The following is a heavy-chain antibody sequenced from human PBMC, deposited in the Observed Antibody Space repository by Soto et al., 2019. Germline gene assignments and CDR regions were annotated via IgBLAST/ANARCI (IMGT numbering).Heavy chain of an antibody. D-gene: IGHD3-10*01. J-gene: IGHJ4*02. V-gene: IGHV1-18*01. CDR2: ISTYNGNT. CDR1: GYTFTSYG. Sequence: QVQLVQSGAEVKKPGASVKVSCKASGYTFTSYGISWVRQAPGQGLEWMGWISTYNGNTNYAQKLQGRVTMTTDTSTSTAYMELRSLISDDTAVYYCARDRGFVVRAPPVDYWGQGTLVTVSS. CDR3: ARDRGFVVRAPPVDY.